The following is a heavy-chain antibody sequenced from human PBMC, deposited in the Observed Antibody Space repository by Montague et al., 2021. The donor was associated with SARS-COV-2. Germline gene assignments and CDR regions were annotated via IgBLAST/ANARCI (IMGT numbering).Heavy chain of an antibody. J-gene: IGHJ4*02. Sequence: SETLSLTCTVYGGSISTYYWSWIRQSPGKGLEWIGYIYYSGNTNSNPYLKSRVTMPIDTSKNQFSLKLNSVTAPDTAVYYCSSLRRSFDYWGQGTLVSVSS. CDR1: GGSISTYY. CDR3: SSLRRSFDY. CDR2: IYYSGNT. V-gene: IGHV4-59*08.